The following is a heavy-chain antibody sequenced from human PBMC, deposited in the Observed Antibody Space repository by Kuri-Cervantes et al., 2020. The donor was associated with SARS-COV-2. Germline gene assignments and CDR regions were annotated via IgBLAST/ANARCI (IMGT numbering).Heavy chain of an antibody. J-gene: IGHJ4*02. D-gene: IGHD3-3*01. CDR3: AKATKTYYDFWSGYPGPDY. Sequence: GESLKISCAASGLTFSNHNMNWVRQAPGKGLEWLSYISQSSDAIYYADSVKGRFTISRDNAKNSLYLQMNSLRAEDTALYYCAKATKTYYDFWSGYPGPDYWGQGTLVTVSS. CDR2: ISQSSDAI. V-gene: IGHV3-48*01. CDR1: GLTFSNHN.